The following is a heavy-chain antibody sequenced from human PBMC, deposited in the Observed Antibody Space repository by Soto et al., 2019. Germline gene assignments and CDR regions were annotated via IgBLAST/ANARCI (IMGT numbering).Heavy chain of an antibody. CDR3: ARVPDV. CDR2: IYHSGST. V-gene: IGHV4-30-2*01. CDR1: GCSISSGGYS. Sequence: SETLSLTCAVSGCSISSGGYSWTWIRQPPGKGLEWIGYIYHSGSTYYNPSPKSRVTISVDRSKNQFSLKLNSVTAADTAVYYCARVPDVWGQGTTVTVSS. J-gene: IGHJ6*02.